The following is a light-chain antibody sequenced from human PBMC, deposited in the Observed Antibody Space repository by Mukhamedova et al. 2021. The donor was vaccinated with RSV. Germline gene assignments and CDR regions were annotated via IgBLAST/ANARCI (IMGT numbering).Light chain of an antibody. CDR3: QSYDSSNQKV. CDR1: SGSIASNY. Sequence: GSSGSIASNYVQWYQQRPGSAPTTVIYEDNQRPSGFPDRFSGSIASSSNSASLTIPELKTENKADYYFQSYDSSNQKVFGTGTKV. J-gene: IGLJ1*01. V-gene: IGLV6-57*02. CDR2: EDN.